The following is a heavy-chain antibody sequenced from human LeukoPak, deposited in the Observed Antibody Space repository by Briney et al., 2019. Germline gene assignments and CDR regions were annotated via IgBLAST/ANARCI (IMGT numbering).Heavy chain of an antibody. J-gene: IGHJ4*02. Sequence: PSETLSLTCTVSGGSISSYYWSWIRQPPGKGLEWIGYIYYSGSTNYNPSLKSRVTISVDTSKNQFSLKLSSVTAADTAVYYCARGHSSGWEFDNWAPGTLVTVSS. CDR2: IYYSGST. V-gene: IGHV4-59*01. D-gene: IGHD6-19*01. CDR1: GGSISSYY. CDR3: ARGHSSGWEFDN.